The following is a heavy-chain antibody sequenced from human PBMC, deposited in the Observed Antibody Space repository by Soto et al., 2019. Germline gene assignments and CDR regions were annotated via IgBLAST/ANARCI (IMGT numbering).Heavy chain of an antibody. CDR1: GFTFSSYA. CDR2: ISGSGGST. Sequence: EVQLLESGGGLVQPGGSLRLSCAASGFTFSSYAMSWVRQAPGKGLEWVSAISGSGGSTYYADSVKGRFTISRDNAKNSLYLQMNSLRAEDTAVYYCARVGVAGWPHNYYFDYWGQGTLVTVSS. CDR3: ARVGVAGWPHNYYFDY. J-gene: IGHJ4*02. V-gene: IGHV3-23*01. D-gene: IGHD6-13*01.